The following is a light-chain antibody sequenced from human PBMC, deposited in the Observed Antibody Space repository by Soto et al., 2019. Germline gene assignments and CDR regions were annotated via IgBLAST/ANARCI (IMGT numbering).Light chain of an antibody. Sequence: DIQMTQSPSTLSASVGDRVTITCLASQSISSWLAWYQQKPGKAPKLLIYDASSLESGVPSRFSGSGSGTEFTLTISSLQPDDFATYYCQQYNSYLLTFGQGTRLEIK. J-gene: IGKJ5*01. CDR1: QSISSW. CDR3: QQYNSYLLT. CDR2: DAS. V-gene: IGKV1-5*01.